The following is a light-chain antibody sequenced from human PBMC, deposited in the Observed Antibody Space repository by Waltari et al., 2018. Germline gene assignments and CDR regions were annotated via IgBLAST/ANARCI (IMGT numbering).Light chain of an antibody. J-gene: IGLJ2*01. CDR2: GPD. V-gene: IGLV3-19*01. CDR1: TLRRYY. CDR3: HSRETFSTRL. Sequence: SSDLTQDPSVSVALGQTVRITCHGDTLRRYYASWYQQRPGQAPILVLYGPDNRPSGIPDRFSSSTSGITASLTITVAQAEDEADYYCHSRETFSTRLFGGGTRLTV.